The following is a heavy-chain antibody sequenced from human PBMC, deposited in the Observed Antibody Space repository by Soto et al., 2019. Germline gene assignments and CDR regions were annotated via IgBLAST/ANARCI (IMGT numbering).Heavy chain of an antibody. CDR1: GGSFSGYY. CDR2: IDHSGST. V-gene: IGHV4-34*01. D-gene: IGHD1-26*01. Sequence: QVQLQQWGAGLLKPSETLSLTCGVYGGSFSGYYWSWIRQPPGKGLEWIGEIDHSGSTNYNPSLKSRVSISVDTSKRQCSLKLSFVTAADTAVYYCARRGGGNYPFYFDYWGQGALVTVSS. CDR3: ARRGGGNYPFYFDY. J-gene: IGHJ4*02.